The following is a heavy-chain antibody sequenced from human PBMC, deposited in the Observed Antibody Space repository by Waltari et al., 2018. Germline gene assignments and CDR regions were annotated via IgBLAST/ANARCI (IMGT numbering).Heavy chain of an antibody. V-gene: IGHV4-34*01. CDR3: ARGCCSSTYGHYYYGMDV. D-gene: IGHD2-2*01. CDR2: INHSGST. CDR1: GGSFSGYY. Sequence: QVQLQQWGAGLLKPSETLSLTCAVYGGSFSGYYWSWIRQPPGKGLEWIGEINHSGSTNYNPSLKSRVTISVDTSKNQFSLKLSSVTAADTAVYYCARGCCSSTYGHYYYGMDVWGQGTTVTVSS. J-gene: IGHJ6*02.